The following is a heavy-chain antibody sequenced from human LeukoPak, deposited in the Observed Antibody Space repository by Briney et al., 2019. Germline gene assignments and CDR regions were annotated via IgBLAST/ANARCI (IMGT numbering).Heavy chain of an antibody. CDR2: IYYSGST. J-gene: IGHJ5*02. CDR1: GGSISSGDYY. CDR3: ARSHLSAGSGSYGFDP. D-gene: IGHD3-10*01. Sequence: PSQTLSLTCSVSGGSISSGDYYWSWIRQPPGKGLEWIGHIYYSGSTHHNPSLKSRVTISVNTSKNQFSLKLSSVTATDTAVYYCARSHLSAGSGSYGFDPWGQGTLVTVSS. V-gene: IGHV4-30-4*01.